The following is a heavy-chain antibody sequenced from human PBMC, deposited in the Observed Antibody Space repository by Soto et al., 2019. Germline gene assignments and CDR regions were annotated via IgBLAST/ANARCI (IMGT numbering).Heavy chain of an antibody. CDR3: ARTSAAGKYYYGMDV. D-gene: IGHD6-13*01. J-gene: IGHJ6*02. V-gene: IGHV5-51*01. CDR2: IYPGDSDT. Sequence: PGESLKISCKGSGYSCTSYWIGWVRQMPGKGLEWMGIIYPGDSDTRYSPSFQGQVTISADKSISTAYLQWSSLKASDTAMYYCARTSAAGKYYYGMDVWGQGTTVTVS. CDR1: GYSCTSYW.